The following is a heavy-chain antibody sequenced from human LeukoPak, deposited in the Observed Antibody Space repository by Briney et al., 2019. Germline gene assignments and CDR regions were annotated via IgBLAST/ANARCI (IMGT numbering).Heavy chain of an antibody. Sequence: GGSLRLSCAASGFTFSSYEMNWVRQAPGKGLEWVSYISSSGSTIYYADSVKGRFTISRDNAKNSLYLQMNSLRAEDTAVYYCAKNGIYSSGWYGGYFDYWGQGTLVTVSS. CDR3: AKNGIYSSGWYGGYFDY. CDR2: ISSSGSTI. J-gene: IGHJ4*02. V-gene: IGHV3-48*03. CDR1: GFTFSSYE. D-gene: IGHD6-19*01.